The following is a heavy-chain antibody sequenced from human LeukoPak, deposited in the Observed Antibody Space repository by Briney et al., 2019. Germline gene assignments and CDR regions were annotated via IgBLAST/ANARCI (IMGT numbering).Heavy chain of an antibody. CDR2: IYYTGST. Sequence: PSETLSLTCTVSGGSLSTYYWSWIRQPPGKGLEWSGYIYYTGSTSYNPSLKSRVTMSLDASKNQCSLELNSVTPADTAVYYCARGGNYWPQWWFDPWGRGTLVSVSS. J-gene: IGHJ5*02. CDR3: ARGGNYWPQWWFDP. CDR1: GGSLSTYY. V-gene: IGHV4-59*01. D-gene: IGHD1-26*01.